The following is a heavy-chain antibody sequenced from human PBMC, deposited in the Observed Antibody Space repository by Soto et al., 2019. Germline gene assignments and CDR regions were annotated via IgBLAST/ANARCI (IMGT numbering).Heavy chain of an antibody. J-gene: IGHJ4*02. CDR2: ISAYNGKT. CDR1: GYPFTSYG. CDR3: ARDRLIAVTGLLHY. V-gene: IGHV1-18*01. Sequence: QVQLVQSGAEVKKPGASVKVSCKPSGYPFTSYGINWVRQAPGQGPEGMGWISAYNGKTSYTQKFQGRVTMTTDTSTSTAYMELRSLRSDDTAVYYCARDRLIAVTGLLHYWGQGTLVTVSS. D-gene: IGHD6-19*01.